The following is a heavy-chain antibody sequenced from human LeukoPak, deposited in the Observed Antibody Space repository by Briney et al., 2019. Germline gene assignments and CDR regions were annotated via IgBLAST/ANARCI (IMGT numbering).Heavy chain of an antibody. CDR1: GGSISSYY. D-gene: IGHD6-13*01. CDR2: IYYSGST. Sequence: SETLSLTCTVSGGSISSYYWSWIRQPPGKGLEWIGYIYYSGSTNYNPSLKSRVTISVDTSKNQFSLKLSSVTAADTAVYYCARDQTWYSSSWYAFDIWGQGTMVTVSS. V-gene: IGHV4-59*12. CDR3: ARDQTWYSSSWYAFDI. J-gene: IGHJ3*02.